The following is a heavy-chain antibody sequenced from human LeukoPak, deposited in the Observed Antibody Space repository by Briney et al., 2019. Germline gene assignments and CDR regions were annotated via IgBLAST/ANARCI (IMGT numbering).Heavy chain of an antibody. J-gene: IGHJ6*03. CDR1: GFTFSSYS. V-gene: IGHV3-21*01. CDR3: ARFGCSSTSCYYYYYYYYMDV. Sequence: GGSLRLSCAASGFTFSSYSRNWVRQAPGKGLEWVSSISSSSSYIYYADSVKGRFTISRDNAKNSLYLQMNSLRAEDTAVYYCARFGCSSTSCYYYYYYYYMDVWGKGTTVTVSS. D-gene: IGHD2-2*01. CDR2: ISSSSSYI.